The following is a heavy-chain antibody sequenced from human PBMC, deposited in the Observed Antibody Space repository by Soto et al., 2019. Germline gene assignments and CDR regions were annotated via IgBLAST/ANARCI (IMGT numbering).Heavy chain of an antibody. Sequence: QVQLVESGGGVVQPGRSLRLSCAASGFTFSSYGMHWVRQAAGKGLEWVAVISYDGSNKYYADSVKGRFTISRDNSKNTLYLQMNSLRPEDTAVYYCAKDYRKSRPFLDYWGQGTLVTVSS. CDR1: GFTFSSYG. D-gene: IGHD1-26*01. CDR3: AKDYRKSRPFLDY. V-gene: IGHV3-30*18. CDR2: ISYDGSNK. J-gene: IGHJ4*02.